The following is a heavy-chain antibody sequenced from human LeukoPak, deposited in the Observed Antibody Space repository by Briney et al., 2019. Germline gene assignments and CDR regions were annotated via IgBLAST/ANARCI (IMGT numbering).Heavy chain of an antibody. CDR1: GGSITSDY. J-gene: IGHJ4*02. D-gene: IGHD3-3*01. V-gene: IGHV4-59*08. CDR2: ISYSGST. Sequence: PSGTLTLTCMHSGGSITSDYWCWIRQHPGKGLEWIGYISYSGSTNYTPYLKSRVTISLDKSKNQFCLKLNSVTAADTAVYYCARHKIESGYYTAFDFWGPGILVTVSS. CDR3: ARHKIESGYYTAFDF.